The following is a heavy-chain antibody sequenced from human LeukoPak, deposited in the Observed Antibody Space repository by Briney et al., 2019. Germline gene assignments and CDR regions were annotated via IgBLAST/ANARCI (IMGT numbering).Heavy chain of an antibody. Sequence: SETLSLTCTVSGGSISSSSYYWGWIRQPPGKGLEWIGRIYYSGSTYYNPSLKSRVTISVDTSKNQFSLKLSSVTAADTAVYYCARRPGTGWLQFWGGFDYWGQGTLVTVSS. D-gene: IGHD5-24*01. CDR1: GGSISSSSYY. CDR2: IYYSGST. V-gene: IGHV4-39*01. J-gene: IGHJ4*02. CDR3: ARRPGTGWLQFWGGFDY.